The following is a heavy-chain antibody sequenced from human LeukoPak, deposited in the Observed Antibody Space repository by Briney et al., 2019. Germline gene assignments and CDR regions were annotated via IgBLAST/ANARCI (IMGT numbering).Heavy chain of an antibody. V-gene: IGHV4-38-2*02. Sequence: SETLSLTCTVSGYSIGSGYYWAWIRQPPGTGLEWIGSIYHTGSTYYNPSLQSRVTISLDTSKNQFSLKLNPVTATDTAVYYCATLLYANNWFDPWGQGTLVTVSS. D-gene: IGHD2-8*01. CDR2: IYHTGST. CDR1: GYSIGSGYY. J-gene: IGHJ5*02. CDR3: ATLLYANNWFDP.